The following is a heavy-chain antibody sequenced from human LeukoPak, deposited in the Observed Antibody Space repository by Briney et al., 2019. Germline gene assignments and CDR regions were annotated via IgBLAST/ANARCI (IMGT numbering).Heavy chain of an antibody. D-gene: IGHD2-2*01. CDR1: GFTFSSYA. J-gene: IGHJ4*02. CDR2: ISRSGGST. Sequence: GGSLRLSCAASGFTFSSYAMSWVRQAPGKGLEWVSAISRSGGSTYYADSVKGRFTISRDNSKNTLYLQMNSLRAEGKAVYYCARFVVVPAAMFDYWGQGTLVTVSS. CDR3: ARFVVVPAAMFDY. V-gene: IGHV3-23*01.